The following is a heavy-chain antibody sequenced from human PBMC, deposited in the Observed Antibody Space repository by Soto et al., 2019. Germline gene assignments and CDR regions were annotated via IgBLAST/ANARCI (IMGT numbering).Heavy chain of an antibody. CDR2: MNPNSGNT. CDR1: GYTFTSYD. V-gene: IGHV1-8*01. Sequence: QVQLVQSGAEVKKPGASVKVSCKASGYTFTSYDINCVRQAPGQGLEWMGWMNPNSGNTGYAQKFPDRGTMSRNTSIRTDYMELSSLRSEDPAVYYCARGLYSSSWSYYFDYWGQGTLVTVSS. CDR3: ARGLYSSSWSYYFDY. D-gene: IGHD6-13*01. J-gene: IGHJ4*02.